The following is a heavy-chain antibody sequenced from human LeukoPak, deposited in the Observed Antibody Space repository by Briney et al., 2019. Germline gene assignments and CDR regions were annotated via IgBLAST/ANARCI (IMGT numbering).Heavy chain of an antibody. CDR1: GGTFSIYA. J-gene: IGHJ6*02. V-gene: IGHV1-2*02. CDR3: ARDTIVVVPAAPIYYYYGMDV. CDR2: INPNSGGT. D-gene: IGHD2-2*01. Sequence: ASVKVSCKASGGTFSIYAISWVRQAPGQGVERMGWINPNSGGTNYAQKLQGRVTMTRDTAISTDYMELSRLRSDDTAVYYCARDTIVVVPAAPIYYYYGMDVWGQGTTVTVSS.